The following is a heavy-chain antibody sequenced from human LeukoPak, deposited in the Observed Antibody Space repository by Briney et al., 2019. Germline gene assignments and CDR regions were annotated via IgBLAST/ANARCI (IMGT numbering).Heavy chain of an antibody. CDR3: AKDLLYGSGSYYTYNWFDP. D-gene: IGHD3-10*01. CDR2: ISSSSSYI. J-gene: IGHJ5*02. Sequence: PGGSLRLSCAASGFTFSSYSMNWVRQAPGKGLEWVSSISSSSSYIYYADSVKGRFTISRDNAKNSLYLQMNSLRAEDTAVYYCAKDLLYGSGSYYTYNWFDPWGQGTLVTVSS. V-gene: IGHV3-21*04. CDR1: GFTFSSYS.